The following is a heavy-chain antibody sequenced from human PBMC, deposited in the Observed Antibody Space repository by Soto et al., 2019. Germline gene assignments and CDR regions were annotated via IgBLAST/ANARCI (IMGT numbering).Heavy chain of an antibody. CDR2: TYYRSKWYN. CDR1: GDSVSSNSAA. CDR3: ALEGRWGYSYGYYYYYGMDV. Sequence: SQTLSLTCAISGDSVSSNSAAWNWIRQSPSRGLEWLGKTYYRSKWYNEYAESVKSRITINPDTSKNQFSLQLNSVTPEDTAVYYCALEGRWGYSYGYYYYYGMDVWGQGTTVTVSS. J-gene: IGHJ6*02. V-gene: IGHV6-1*01. D-gene: IGHD5-18*01.